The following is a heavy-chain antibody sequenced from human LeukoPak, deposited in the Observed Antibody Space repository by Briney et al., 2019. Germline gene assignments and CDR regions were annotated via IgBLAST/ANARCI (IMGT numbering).Heavy chain of an antibody. CDR1: GGTFSSYA. D-gene: IGHD1-26*01. CDR2: IIPIFGTA. Sequence: SVKVSCKASGGTFSSYAISWVRQAPGQGLEWMGGIIPIFGTANYAQKFQGRVTITADESTSTAYMELSSLRSEDTAVYYCARDRYSGSYGPPYYFDYWGQGTLVTVSS. CDR3: ARDRYSGSYGPPYYFDY. V-gene: IGHV1-69*13. J-gene: IGHJ4*02.